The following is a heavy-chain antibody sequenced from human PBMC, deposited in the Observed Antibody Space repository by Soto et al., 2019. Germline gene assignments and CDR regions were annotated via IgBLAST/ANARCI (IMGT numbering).Heavy chain of an antibody. CDR3: AKHQGTTGTAYDF. D-gene: IGHD1-1*01. Sequence: GGSLRLSCAASGFTFKNFAMTWVRQTPGMRLEWVSVISASGGTTSYADPVRGRFTISRDNAMNTVYLQMNSLRDDDAAVYYCAKHQGTTGTAYDFWGQGTLVTVSS. CDR2: ISASGGTT. V-gene: IGHV3-23*01. J-gene: IGHJ4*02. CDR1: GFTFKNFA.